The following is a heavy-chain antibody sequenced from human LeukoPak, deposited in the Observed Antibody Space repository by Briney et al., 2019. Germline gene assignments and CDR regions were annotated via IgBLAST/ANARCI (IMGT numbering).Heavy chain of an antibody. J-gene: IGHJ4*02. D-gene: IGHD3-22*01. CDR1: GGSISSDY. Sequence: PSETLSLTCTVSGGSISSDYWSWIRQCPGKELEWIGYMHYTGSTNYNPSLKSRVTVSVDTSKNQFSLKLSSVTAADTAVYYCAKVVGRKYYYDSSGYYFDSWGQGTLVTVSS. CDR2: MHYTGST. CDR3: AKVVGRKYYYDSSGYYFDS. V-gene: IGHV4-59*01.